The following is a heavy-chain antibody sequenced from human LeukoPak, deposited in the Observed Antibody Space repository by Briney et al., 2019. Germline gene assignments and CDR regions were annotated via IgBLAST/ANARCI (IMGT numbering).Heavy chain of an antibody. CDR2: INPNSGDT. J-gene: IGHJ4*02. Sequence: HGASEKVSCKASGYTFTGYHMHWVRQAPGQGLEWMGRINPNSGDTNYAQKFQGRVTMTRDTSISTAYMELSRLRSDDTAVYYCARDYCSSTSCLFDYWGQGTLVTVSS. CDR1: GYTFTGYH. D-gene: IGHD2-2*01. V-gene: IGHV1-2*06. CDR3: ARDYCSSTSCLFDY.